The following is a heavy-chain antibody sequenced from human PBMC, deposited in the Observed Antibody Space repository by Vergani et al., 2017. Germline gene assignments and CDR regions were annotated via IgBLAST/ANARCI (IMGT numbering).Heavy chain of an antibody. V-gene: IGHV3-23*01. Sequence: EVQLLESGGGLVQPGGSLRLSCAGSGFTLSNYAMSWVRQGPGKGLEWVSGISGTGDRTNYVDSVKGRFIISRDNSKNTLYLQMDSLRSEDTALYYCAKYLRDSTDGLPDSWGPGTLVIVSS. J-gene: IGHJ4*02. CDR2: ISGTGDRT. CDR3: AKYLRDSTDGLPDS. D-gene: IGHD2-21*02. CDR1: GFTLSNYA.